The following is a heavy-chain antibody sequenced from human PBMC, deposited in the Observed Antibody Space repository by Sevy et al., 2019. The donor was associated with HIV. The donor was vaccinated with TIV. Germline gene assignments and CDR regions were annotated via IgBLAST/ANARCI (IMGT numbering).Heavy chain of an antibody. D-gene: IGHD2-21*02. CDR1: GYTFSGYY. Sequence: ASVKVSCKPSGYTFSGYYIHWVRQAPGQGLEWMGWINPKSGGTNYAQKFQGRVTMTRDTSISTAYMELGRLRSDDTAGYYCARGGESLPYCGGDCYPDYWGQGTLVTVSS. CDR2: INPKSGGT. V-gene: IGHV1-2*02. J-gene: IGHJ4*02. CDR3: ARGGESLPYCGGDCYPDY.